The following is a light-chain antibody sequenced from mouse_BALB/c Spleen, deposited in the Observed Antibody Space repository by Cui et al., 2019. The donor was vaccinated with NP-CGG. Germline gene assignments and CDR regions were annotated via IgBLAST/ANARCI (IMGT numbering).Light chain of an antibody. V-gene: IGLV1*01. J-gene: IGLJ1*01. Sequence: QAVVPQESALIISPGETVTFTCRSSTGTFTTSNYANWVQEKPDHLFTGLIGGTNNRAPGVPARFSGSLIGDKAALTITGAQTEDEAIYFCALWYSNHWVFGGGTKLTVL. CDR3: ALWYSNHWV. CDR1: TGTFTTSNY. CDR2: GTN.